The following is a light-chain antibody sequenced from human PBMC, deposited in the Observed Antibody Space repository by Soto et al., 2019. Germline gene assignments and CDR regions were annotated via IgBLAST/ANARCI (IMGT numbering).Light chain of an antibody. CDR1: EAIRSA. V-gene: IGKV1-6*01. CDR2: AAS. CDR3: LLDFRYFWA. Sequence: ASQLTQSPSSLSASVGDRVTITCRASEAIRSALGWYQQKPGKVPKLLIYAASILQSGVPSRFSGSGSGTDFTLTISSLQPEDFATYYCLLDFRYFWAFGQGTKVDIK. J-gene: IGKJ1*01.